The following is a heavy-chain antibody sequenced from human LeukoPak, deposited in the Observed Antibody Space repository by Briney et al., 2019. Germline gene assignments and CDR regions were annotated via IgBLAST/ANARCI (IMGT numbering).Heavy chain of an antibody. V-gene: IGHV4-59*01. D-gene: IGHD1-26*01. CDR3: ARLGYSGSSSWFDP. Sequence: PSETLSLTCTVSGGPISSYYWSWIRQPPGKGLEWIGYIYYGGSTNYNPSLKSRVTISVDTSKNQFSLKLISVTAADTAVYYCARLGYSGSSSWFDPWGQGTLVTVSS. CDR1: GGPISSYY. J-gene: IGHJ5*02. CDR2: IYYGGST.